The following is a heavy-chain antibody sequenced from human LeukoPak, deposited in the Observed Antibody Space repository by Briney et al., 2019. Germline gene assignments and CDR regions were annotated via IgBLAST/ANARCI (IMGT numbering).Heavy chain of an antibody. CDR2: IITIFGTA. CDR3: ARTTRYYYDSSGYDY. J-gene: IGHJ4*02. D-gene: IGHD3-22*01. Sequence: ASVKVSCKASGGTFSSYAISWVRQAPGQGLEWMGGIITIFGTANYAQKFQGRVTITANKSTSTAYMELSSLRSEDTAVYYCARTTRYYYDSSGYDYWGQGTLVTVSS. CDR1: GGTFSSYA. V-gene: IGHV1-69*06.